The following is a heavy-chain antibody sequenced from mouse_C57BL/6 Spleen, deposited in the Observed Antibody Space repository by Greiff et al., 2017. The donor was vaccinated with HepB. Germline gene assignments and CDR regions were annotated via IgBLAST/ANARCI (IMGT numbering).Heavy chain of an antibody. J-gene: IGHJ1*03. CDR3: ARASGSSYWYFDV. V-gene: IGHV5-16*01. Sequence: ESEGGLVQPGSSMKLSCTASGFTFSDYYMAWVRQVPEKGLEWVANINYDGSSTYYLDSLKSRFIISRDNAKNILYLQMSSLKSEDTATYYCARASGSSYWYFDVWGTGTTVTVSS. D-gene: IGHD1-1*01. CDR2: INYDGSST. CDR1: GFTFSDYY.